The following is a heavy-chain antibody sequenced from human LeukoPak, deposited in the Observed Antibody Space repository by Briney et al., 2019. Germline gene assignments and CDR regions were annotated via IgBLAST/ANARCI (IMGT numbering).Heavy chain of an antibody. V-gene: IGHV3-30*04. J-gene: IGHJ4*02. Sequence: GGSLRLSCAASGFTFSSYALHWVRQAPGKGLERVAVISYDGSYKDYPDSVKGRFTISRDNSKNTLYLQMNSLRAEDTAVYYCARERTPKPYYGSGSYDRYYDHWGQGTLVTVSS. CDR3: ARERTPKPYYGSGSYDRYYDH. D-gene: IGHD3-10*01. CDR2: ISYDGSYK. CDR1: GFTFSSYA.